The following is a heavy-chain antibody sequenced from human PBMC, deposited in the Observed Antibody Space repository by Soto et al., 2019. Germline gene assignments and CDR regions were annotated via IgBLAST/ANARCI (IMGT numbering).Heavy chain of an antibody. J-gene: IGHJ6*02. CDR3: ARAGTMVRGRRHYYYGMDV. D-gene: IGHD3-10*01. Sequence: QVQLVQSGAEVKKPGASVKVSCKASGYTFTSYDINWVRQATGQGLEWMGWMNPNSGNTGYAQKFQGRGTMTRNTSISTAYMGVCSLSSEDTAVYYGARAGTMVRGRRHYYYGMDVWGHGTTVTVSS. CDR1: GYTFTSYD. V-gene: IGHV1-8*01. CDR2: MNPNSGNT.